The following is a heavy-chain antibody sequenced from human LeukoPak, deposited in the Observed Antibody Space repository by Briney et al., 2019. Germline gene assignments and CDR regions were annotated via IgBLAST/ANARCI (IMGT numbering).Heavy chain of an antibody. Sequence: GGSLRLSCAASGFTFSSYGMSWVRQAPGKGLEWVSSISSSSSYIYYADSVKGRFTISRDNAKNSLYLQMNSLKTEDTAVYYCTSLSDGGWGQGTLVTVSS. CDR2: ISSSSSYI. CDR1: GFTFSSYG. CDR3: TSLSDGG. D-gene: IGHD2/OR15-2a*01. V-gene: IGHV3-21*04. J-gene: IGHJ4*02.